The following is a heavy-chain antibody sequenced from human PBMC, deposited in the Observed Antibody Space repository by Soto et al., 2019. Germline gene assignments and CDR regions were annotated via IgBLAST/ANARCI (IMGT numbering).Heavy chain of an antibody. CDR2: IYYSGST. D-gene: IGHD6-19*01. J-gene: IGHJ6*02. CDR3: ARQGYSSGWPSYYYYGMDV. Sequence: TLSLTCTISDASINSSSYYWAWTRKPPGKGLEWIGSIYYSGSTYYNPSLKSRVTISVDTSKNQFSLKLSSVTAADTAVYYCARQGYSSGWPSYYYYGMDVCGQGTTVTVS. CDR1: DASINSSSYY. V-gene: IGHV4-39*01.